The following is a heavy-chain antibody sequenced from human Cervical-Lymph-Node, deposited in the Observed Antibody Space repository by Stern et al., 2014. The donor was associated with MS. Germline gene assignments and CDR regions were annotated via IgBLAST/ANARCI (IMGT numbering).Heavy chain of an antibody. Sequence: MQLVESGSELKKPGASVKVSCKASGYTFTDDSMNWVRQAPGQGLEWMGWINTNTGNPTYAQGFTGRFIFSLDSSVSPAYLQISSLKADDTAVYYCAREAQLLDGGQGTLVTVSS. CDR3: AREAQLLD. CDR2: INTNTGNP. D-gene: IGHD2-21*01. V-gene: IGHV7-4-1*02. J-gene: IGHJ4*02. CDR1: GYTFTDDS.